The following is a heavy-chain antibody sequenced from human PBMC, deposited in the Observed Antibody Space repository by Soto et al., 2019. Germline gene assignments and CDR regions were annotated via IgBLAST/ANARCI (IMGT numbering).Heavy chain of an antibody. D-gene: IGHD6-13*01. CDR3: SRQVWYSSSWYTGNWFDP. J-gene: IGHJ5*02. CDR1: GYTFTSYG. V-gene: IGHV1-18*04. CDR2: ISAYNGNT. Sequence: QVQLVQSGAEVKKPGASVKVSCKASGYTFTSYGISWVRQAPGQGLEWMGWISAYNGNTNYAQKLQGRVTMTTDTSTSTAYMELRSLRSDDTAVYYCSRQVWYSSSWYTGNWFDPWGQGTLVTVSS.